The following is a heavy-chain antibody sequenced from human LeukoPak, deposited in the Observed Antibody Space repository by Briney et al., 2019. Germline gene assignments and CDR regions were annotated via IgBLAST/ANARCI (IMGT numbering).Heavy chain of an antibody. V-gene: IGHV3-48*02. J-gene: IGHJ4*02. CDR1: GFTFSSFS. Sequence: GGSLRLSCAASGFTFSSFSMNWVPQAPGKGLEWISYISASANSMYCADSVRGRFTISRDNAKNSLYLQMNTLRDEDTAVYYCAASVVRGQGILVTVSS. CDR3: AASVV. CDR2: ISASANSM.